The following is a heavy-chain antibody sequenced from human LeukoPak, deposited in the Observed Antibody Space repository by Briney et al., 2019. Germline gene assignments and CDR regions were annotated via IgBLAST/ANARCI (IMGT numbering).Heavy chain of an antibody. CDR1: GFIFSNYP. D-gene: IGHD3-3*01. J-gene: IGHJ3*02. Sequence: GGSLRLSCAASGFIFSNYPMRWVRQAPGKGLEWVSGVSGSDGSTYYADSVKGRFTISRDNSKNTLYLQMNGLRAEDTALYYCAKTGMYWNGYYIDYRAFDNWGQGTMVTVSS. CDR2: VSGSDGST. V-gene: IGHV3-23*01. CDR3: AKTGMYWNGYYIDYRAFDN.